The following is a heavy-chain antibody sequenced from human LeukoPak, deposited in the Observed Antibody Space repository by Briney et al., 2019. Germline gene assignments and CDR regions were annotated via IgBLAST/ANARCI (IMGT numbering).Heavy chain of an antibody. CDR3: ARTPPYDSSGYYSSGYFDY. CDR1: GFTFNLYA. CDR2: IYSGGST. V-gene: IGHV3-53*01. Sequence: GGSLRLSCAASGFTFNLYAMSWVRQAPGKGLEWVSVIYSGGSTYYADSVKGRFTISRDNSKNTLYLQMNSLRAEDTAVYYCARTPPYDSSGYYSSGYFDYWGQGTLVTVSS. J-gene: IGHJ4*02. D-gene: IGHD3-22*01.